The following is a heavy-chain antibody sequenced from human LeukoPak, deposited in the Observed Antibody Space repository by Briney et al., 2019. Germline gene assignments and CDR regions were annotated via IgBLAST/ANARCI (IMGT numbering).Heavy chain of an antibody. V-gene: IGHV3-30-3*01. Sequence: GRSLRLSCAASGFTFSSYAMHWVRQAPGKGLEWVAVISYDGSNKYYADSVKGRFTISRDNSKNTLYLQMDSLRVEDTAVYYCASTLRDGFSDAGYFQHWGQGTLVTVSS. CDR1: GFTFSSYA. J-gene: IGHJ1*01. CDR3: ASTLRDGFSDAGYFQH. CDR2: ISYDGSNK. D-gene: IGHD5-18*01.